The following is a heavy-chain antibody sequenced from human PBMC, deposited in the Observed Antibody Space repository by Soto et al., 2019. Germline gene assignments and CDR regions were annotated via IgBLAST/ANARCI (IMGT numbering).Heavy chain of an antibody. J-gene: IGHJ5*01. V-gene: IGHV3-33*01. Sequence: GGSLRLSCAASGFTFSTYGMHWVRQAPGKGLEWVAIIWYDGSQKYYADSVKGRFTISRDNSKNTVYLQMNSLRAEDTAVYYCARDKWDNTAKLTDTWGHGTLVTVSS. D-gene: IGHD5-18*01. CDR2: IWYDGSQK. CDR1: GFTFSTYG. CDR3: ARDKWDNTAKLTDT.